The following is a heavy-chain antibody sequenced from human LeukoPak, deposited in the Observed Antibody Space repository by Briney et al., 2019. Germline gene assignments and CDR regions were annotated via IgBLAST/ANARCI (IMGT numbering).Heavy chain of an antibody. V-gene: IGHV1-8*01. CDR1: GYTFTTYD. D-gene: IGHD6-13*01. J-gene: IGHJ4*02. CDR3: ARIAAPGNRRLNF. Sequence: VSVKVSCEASGYTFTTYDINWVRQAAGHGLEWMGWMNPNSGNTGNAQKFQGRVTMTRNTSISTAYMELTSLTSEDSAVYFCARIAAPGNRRLNFWGQGTLATVSS. CDR2: MNPNSGNT.